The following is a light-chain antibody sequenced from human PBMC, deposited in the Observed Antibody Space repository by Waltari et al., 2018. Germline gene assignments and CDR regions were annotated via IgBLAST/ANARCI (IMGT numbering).Light chain of an antibody. J-gene: IGKJ4*01. Sequence: DIVMTQSPDSLAVSLGEGATNNCTSSESVLFSSRNNNHLAWYQQKPGHPPKLLLYWASTRESGVPDRFSGSGSGTDFTLTISSLQAEDVAIYYCQQYYDSPLTFGGGTKVEIK. CDR1: ESVLFSSRNNNH. V-gene: IGKV4-1*01. CDR2: WAS. CDR3: QQYYDSPLT.